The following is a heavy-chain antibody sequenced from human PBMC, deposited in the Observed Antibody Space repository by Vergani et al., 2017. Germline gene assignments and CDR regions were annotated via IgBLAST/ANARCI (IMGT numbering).Heavy chain of an antibody. CDR3: ARDSLGYCSSTSCYPGDYYYYYMDV. J-gene: IGHJ6*03. D-gene: IGHD2-2*01. CDR2: ISSSSSYI. CDR1: GFTFSANG. Sequence: EVQLVESGGGLVKPGGSLRLSCAASGFTFSANGMNWVRQAPGKGLEWVSSISSSSSYIYYADSVKGRFTISRDNAKNSLYLQMNSLRAEDTAVYYCARDSLGYCSSTSCYPGDYYYYYMDVWGKGTTVTFSS. V-gene: IGHV3-21*01.